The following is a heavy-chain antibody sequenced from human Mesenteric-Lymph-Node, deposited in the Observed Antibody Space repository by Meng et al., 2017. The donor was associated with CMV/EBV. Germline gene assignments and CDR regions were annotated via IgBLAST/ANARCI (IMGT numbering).Heavy chain of an antibody. J-gene: IGHJ4*02. V-gene: IGHV3-23*03. CDR3: ANGGSYGSGSCFDY. CDR1: GFTFSNYA. D-gene: IGHD3-10*01. CDR2: IDIGDSNT. Sequence: GESLKISCAASGFTFSNYAMSWVRQAPGQGLEWVSVIDIGDSNTFHADSVKGRFTISRDNSKNTLYLQMHSLRVEDTAVYYCANGGSYGSGSCFDYWGQGTLVTVSS.